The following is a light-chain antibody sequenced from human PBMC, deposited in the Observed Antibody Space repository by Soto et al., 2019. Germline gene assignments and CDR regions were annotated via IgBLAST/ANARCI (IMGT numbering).Light chain of an antibody. CDR2: DAS. J-gene: IGKJ4*01. V-gene: IGKV1-33*01. Sequence: DIQMTQSPSSLSASVGDRVTITCQASQDISHYLNWYQQKPGKAPKLLIYDASNLETGVPSRFSGSGSGTDFTFTISSLHPEDIATYYCQQYDKLPITFGGGTKVEIK. CDR3: QQYDKLPIT. CDR1: QDISHY.